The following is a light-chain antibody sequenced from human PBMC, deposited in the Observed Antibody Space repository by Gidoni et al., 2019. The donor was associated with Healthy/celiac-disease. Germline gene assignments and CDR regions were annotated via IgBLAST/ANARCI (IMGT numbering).Light chain of an antibody. V-gene: IGKV1-39*01. CDR2: AAS. J-gene: IGKJ2*01. Sequence: DIQMTQSPSSLSASVGDRVTITCRASQSISRHLNWYQQKPGKAPKLLIYAASSLQSGVPSRFSGNGSGTDFTLTISSLQPEDFATYYCQQSYSSLDTFGQGTKLEIK. CDR3: QQSYSSLDT. CDR1: QSISRH.